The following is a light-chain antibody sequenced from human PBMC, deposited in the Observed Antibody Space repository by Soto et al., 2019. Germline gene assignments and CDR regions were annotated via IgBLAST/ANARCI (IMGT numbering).Light chain of an antibody. CDR2: DNN. CDR1: SSNIGNNY. CDR3: GTWDTSLSTNWV. J-gene: IGLJ3*02. Sequence: QSALTQPPSVSAARGQKVTISCSGSSSNIGNNYVSWYQQLPGTAPKLLIYDNNKRPSGIPDRFSGSKSGTSATLGITGLQTGDEADYYCGTWDTSLSTNWVFGGGTKLTAL. V-gene: IGLV1-51*01.